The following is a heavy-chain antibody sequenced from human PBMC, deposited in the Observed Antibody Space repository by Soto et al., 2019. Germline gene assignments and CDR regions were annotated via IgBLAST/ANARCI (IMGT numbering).Heavy chain of an antibody. CDR1: GGSISSGGYY. CDR2: IYYSGST. D-gene: IGHD3-10*01. CDR3: ARGVTMVRGVIHTPYFDY. V-gene: IGHV4-31*03. Sequence: QVQLQESGPGLVKPSQTLSLTCTVSGGSISSGGYYWSWIRQHPGKGLEWIGYIYYSGSTYYNPSLTRRATISVDTSKTRSPLKRSSVAAADTAVYYCARGVTMVRGVIHTPYFDYWGQGTLVTVSS. J-gene: IGHJ4*02.